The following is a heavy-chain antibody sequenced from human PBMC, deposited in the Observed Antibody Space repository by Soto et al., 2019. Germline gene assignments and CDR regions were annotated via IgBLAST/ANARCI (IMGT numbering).Heavy chain of an antibody. CDR2: IYYSGST. CDR3: ARGIDFDY. Sequence: SETVSLTCTVSGGSISSYYWSWIRQPPGKGLEWIGYIYYSGSTNYNPSLKSRVTISVDTSKNQFSLKLSSVTAADTAVYYCARGIDFDYWGQGTLVTVSS. V-gene: IGHV4-59*08. J-gene: IGHJ4*02. CDR1: GGSISSYY. D-gene: IGHD1-26*01.